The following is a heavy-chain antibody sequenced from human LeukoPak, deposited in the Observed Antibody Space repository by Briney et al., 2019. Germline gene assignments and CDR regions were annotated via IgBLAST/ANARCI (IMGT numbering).Heavy chain of an antibody. CDR2: INPNSGGT. Sequence: ASVKVSCKASGYTFTSYYMHWVRQAPGQGLEWMGWINPNSGGTNYAQKFQGRVTMTRDTSISTAYIELSRLRSDDTAVYYCAFLDYYDSSGPEVDYWGQGTLVTVSS. CDR3: AFLDYYDSSGPEVDY. D-gene: IGHD3-22*01. CDR1: GYTFTSYY. V-gene: IGHV1-2*02. J-gene: IGHJ4*02.